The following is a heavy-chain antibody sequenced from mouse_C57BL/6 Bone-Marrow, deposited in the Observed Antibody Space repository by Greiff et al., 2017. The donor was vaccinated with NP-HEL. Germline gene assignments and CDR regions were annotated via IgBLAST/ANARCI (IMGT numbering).Heavy chain of an antibody. CDR3: AREELYYFDY. J-gene: IGHJ2*01. V-gene: IGHV1-69*01. Sequence: VQLQQPGAELVMPGASVKLSCKASGYTFTSYWMHWVKQRPGQGLEWIGEIDPSDSYTNYNQKFKGKSTLTVDKSSSTAYMQLSSLTSEDSAVYYCAREELYYFDYWGQGTTLTVSS. CDR1: GYTFTSYW. CDR2: IDPSDSYT. D-gene: IGHD1-1*02.